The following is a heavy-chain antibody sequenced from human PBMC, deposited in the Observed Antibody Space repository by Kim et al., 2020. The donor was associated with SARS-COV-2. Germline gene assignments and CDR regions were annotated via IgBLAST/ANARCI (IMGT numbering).Heavy chain of an antibody. J-gene: IGHJ3*02. CDR3: ARAPITMIVVVQAFDI. V-gene: IGHV4-31*03. Sequence: TLSLTCTVAGGAISSGGYYWSWIRQHPGKGLEWIGYIYYSASTYYNPSLKSRVTLSLDTSKNQFSLKLSSVTAADTAVYYCARAPITMIVVVQAFDIWGQGTMVTVSS. D-gene: IGHD3-22*01. CDR1: GGAISSGGYY. CDR2: IYYSAST.